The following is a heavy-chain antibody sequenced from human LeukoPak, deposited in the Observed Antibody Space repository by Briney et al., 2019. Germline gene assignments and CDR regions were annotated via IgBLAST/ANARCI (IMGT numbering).Heavy chain of an antibody. Sequence: RASVKVSCKASGYTFTSYYMHWVRQAPGQGLEWMGIINPSGGSTSYAQKFQGRVTITRNTSISTAYMELSSLRSEDTAVYYCARGPSGPLGNRFLEWLTPTNWFDPWGQGTLVTVSS. D-gene: IGHD3-3*01. CDR2: INPSGGST. V-gene: IGHV1-46*01. CDR3: ARGPSGPLGNRFLEWLTPTNWFDP. J-gene: IGHJ5*02. CDR1: GYTFTSYY.